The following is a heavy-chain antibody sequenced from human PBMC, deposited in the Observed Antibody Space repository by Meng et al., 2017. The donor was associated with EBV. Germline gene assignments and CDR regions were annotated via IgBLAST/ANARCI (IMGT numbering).Heavy chain of an antibody. CDR1: GYAFTSYI. Sequence: QVQLVQSGDGVKIPGASVKVSCKASGYAFTSYILHWVRQAPGQRLEWMGWINVGVGYTKYSQKFQGRVTISSDTSATTGYMELSSLRSEDTAVYYCVRGPPVGVPGPGDYWGQGTLVTVSS. J-gene: IGHJ4*02. CDR2: INVGVGYT. V-gene: IGHV1-3*01. CDR3: VRGPPVGVPGPGDY. D-gene: IGHD2-21*01.